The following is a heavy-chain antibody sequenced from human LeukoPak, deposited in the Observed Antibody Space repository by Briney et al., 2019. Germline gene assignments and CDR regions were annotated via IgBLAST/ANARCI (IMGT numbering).Heavy chain of an antibody. CDR1: GGSISSYY. D-gene: IGHD6-19*01. J-gene: IGHJ6*02. V-gene: IGHV4-59*01. CDR3: ARVVSSGWYMYYYYGMDV. CDR2: IYYSGST. Sequence: SETLSLTCTVSGGSISSYYWSWIRQPPGKGLEWIGYIYYSGSTNYNPSLKSRVTISVDTSKNQFSLKLSSVTAAGTAVYYCARVVSSGWYMYYYYGMDVRGQGTTVTVSS.